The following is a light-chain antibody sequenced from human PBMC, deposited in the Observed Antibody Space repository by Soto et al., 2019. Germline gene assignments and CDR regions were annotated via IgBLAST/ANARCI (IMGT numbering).Light chain of an antibody. CDR3: QQYGGSPPYT. J-gene: IGKJ2*01. Sequence: EIVLTQSPGTLSLSPGEGATLSCRASQSVSSIYLAWYQQKPGQAPRLLIYRASSRATGIPDRFSGSGSGTAFTLTISRLEPEDFAVYYCQQYGGSPPYTFGQGTKLEI. CDR1: QSVSSIY. CDR2: RAS. V-gene: IGKV3-20*01.